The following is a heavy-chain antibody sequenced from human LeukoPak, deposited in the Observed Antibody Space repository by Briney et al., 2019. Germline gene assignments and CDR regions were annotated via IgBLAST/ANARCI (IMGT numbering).Heavy chain of an antibody. Sequence: PSETLSLTCTVSGGSISSYYWGWIRQPPGKGLEWIGSIYYSGSTYYNPSLKSRVTISVDTSKKQFSLKLSSVTAADTAVYYCASPSVGATTGIDYWGQGTLVTVSS. CDR3: ASPSVGATTGIDY. V-gene: IGHV4-39*01. D-gene: IGHD1-26*01. CDR2: IYYSGST. J-gene: IGHJ4*02. CDR1: GGSISSYY.